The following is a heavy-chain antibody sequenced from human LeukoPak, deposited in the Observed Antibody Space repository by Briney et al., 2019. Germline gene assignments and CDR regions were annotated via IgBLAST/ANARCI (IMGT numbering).Heavy chain of an antibody. CDR1: GFTFNRYG. CDR2: IGHDGSNK. Sequence: GGSLRLSCAASGFTFNRYGMHWVRQAPGKGLEWVAYIGHDGSNKYYADSVKGRFTISRDSSKNTLYLQMNSLRAEDTAVYYCAKDGVTTPYYFDYWGQGTLVTVSS. V-gene: IGHV3-30*02. D-gene: IGHD4-17*01. J-gene: IGHJ4*02. CDR3: AKDGVTTPYYFDY.